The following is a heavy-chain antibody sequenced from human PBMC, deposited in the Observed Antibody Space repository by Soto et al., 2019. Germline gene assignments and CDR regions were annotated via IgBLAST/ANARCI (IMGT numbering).Heavy chain of an antibody. CDR3: AREGIVVAYNYGMDV. CDR2: INPNSGGT. CDR1: GYTFTGYY. Sequence: GPSVKVSCKASGYTFTGYYMHWVRQAPGQGLEWMGWINPNSGGTNYAQKFQGRVTMTRDTSISTAYMELSRLRSDDTAVYYCAREGIVVAYNYGMDVWGQGTTVTVSS. V-gene: IGHV1-2*02. J-gene: IGHJ6*02. D-gene: IGHD2-2*01.